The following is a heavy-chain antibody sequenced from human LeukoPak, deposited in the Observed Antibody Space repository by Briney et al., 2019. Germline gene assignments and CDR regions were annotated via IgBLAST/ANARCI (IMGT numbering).Heavy chain of an antibody. CDR1: GGSFSGYY. CDR3: AREANIATAIVWFDP. CDR2: INHCGST. J-gene: IGHJ5*02. Sequence: PSETLSLTCAVYGGSFSGYYWSWIRQPPGKGLEWIGEINHCGSTNYNPSLKSRVTISGDTSKNQFSLNLTSVTAADTAMYYCAREANIATAIVWFDPWGQGTLVTVSS. D-gene: IGHD6-13*01. V-gene: IGHV4-34*01.